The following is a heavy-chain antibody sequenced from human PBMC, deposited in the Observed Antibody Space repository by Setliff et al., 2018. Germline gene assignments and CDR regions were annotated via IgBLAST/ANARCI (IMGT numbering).Heavy chain of an antibody. D-gene: IGHD2-15*01. CDR2: IYYGGSA. V-gene: IGHV4-39*07. CDR3: ARILGYCSGGSCYVPY. J-gene: IGHJ4*02. Sequence: PSETLSLTCTVSGGSISSSNYYWGWIRQPPGKGLEWIGNIYYGGSAYYNPSLKSRVTISVDTSKNQFSLKLSSVTAADTAMYYCARILGYCSGGSCYVPYWGQGTLVTVPQ. CDR1: GGSISSSNYY.